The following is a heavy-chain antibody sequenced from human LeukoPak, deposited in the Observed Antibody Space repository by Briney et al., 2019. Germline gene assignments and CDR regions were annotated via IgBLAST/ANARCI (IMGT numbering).Heavy chain of an antibody. CDR2: IYYSGST. CDR1: GGSISSGGYY. J-gene: IGHJ4*02. D-gene: IGHD4-17*01. CDR3: ARDEDGVLDY. V-gene: IGHV4-31*03. Sequence: SETLSLTCTVSGGSISSGGYYWSWIRQHPGKGLEWIGYIYYSGSTYYNPSLKSRVTISVDTSKNQFSLKLSSVTAADTAVYYCARDEDGVLDYWGQGTLVTVSS.